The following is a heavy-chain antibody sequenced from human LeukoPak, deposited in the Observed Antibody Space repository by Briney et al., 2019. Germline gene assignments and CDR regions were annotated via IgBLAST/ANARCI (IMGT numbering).Heavy chain of an antibody. Sequence: SETLSLTCAVYGGSFSGYYWSWIRQPPGKGLEWIGEINHSGSTNYNPSLKSRVTISVDTSKNQFSLKLSSVTAADTAVYYCARGRLYYYDSSHPTRRAFDIWGQGTMVTVSS. J-gene: IGHJ3*02. CDR1: GGSFSGYY. CDR3: ARGRLYYYDSSHPTRRAFDI. V-gene: IGHV4-34*01. D-gene: IGHD3-22*01. CDR2: INHSGST.